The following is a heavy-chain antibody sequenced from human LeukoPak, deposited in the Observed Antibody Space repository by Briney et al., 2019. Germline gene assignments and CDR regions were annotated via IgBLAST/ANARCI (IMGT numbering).Heavy chain of an antibody. CDR2: INTNTGNP. J-gene: IGHJ3*02. D-gene: IGHD3-22*01. CDR1: GGTFSSYA. Sequence: ASVKVSCKASGGTFSSYAISWVRQAPGQGLEWMGWINTNTGNPTYAQGFTGRFVFSLDTSVSTAYLQISSLKAEDTAVYYCARDRDSSGYFDAFDIWGQGTMVTVSS. CDR3: ARDRDSSGYFDAFDI. V-gene: IGHV7-4-1*02.